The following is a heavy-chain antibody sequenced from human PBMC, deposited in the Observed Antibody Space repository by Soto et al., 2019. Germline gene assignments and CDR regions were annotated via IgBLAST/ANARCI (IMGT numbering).Heavy chain of an antibody. D-gene: IGHD1-7*01. Sequence: SETLSLTCTVSGYSVTSGSYCGWFRHPPEKGLEWIGSVYLSGHTYHNPSLMSRVTISIDTSKNQFSLKLTSVTAADTAVYYCARARIVVSGTIVDFWGLGALVTVSS. CDR1: GYSVTSGSY. J-gene: IGHJ4*02. CDR2: VYLSGHT. V-gene: IGHV4-38-2*02. CDR3: ARARIVVSGTIVDF.